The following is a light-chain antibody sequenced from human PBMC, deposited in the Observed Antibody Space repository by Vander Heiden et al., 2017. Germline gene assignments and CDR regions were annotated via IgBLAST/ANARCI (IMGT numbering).Light chain of an antibody. CDR1: QSVSSY. Sequence: EIVLTQSPATLSLSPGERATLSCRASQSVSSYLAWYQQKPGQAPRLLIYDASNRATGIPARFSGSGSGTDFTLTISSLEPEDFAVYYCQQDSNWPPLTFGGGTKVEIK. V-gene: IGKV3-11*01. J-gene: IGKJ4*01. CDR2: DAS. CDR3: QQDSNWPPLT.